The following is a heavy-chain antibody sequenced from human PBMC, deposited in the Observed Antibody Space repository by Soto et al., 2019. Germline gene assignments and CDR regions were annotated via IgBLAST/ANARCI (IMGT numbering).Heavy chain of an antibody. Sequence: PSPTLSLNCAISGDSVSINSAAWNWIMQSPSRGLEWLGRTYYRSKWYNDYAVSVKSRITINPDTSKNQFSLQLYSVTPEDTAVYYCAGVAWFRGMDVWGQGTPVTVSS. D-gene: IGHD2-21*01. CDR1: GDSVSINSAA. J-gene: IGHJ6*02. CDR2: TYYRSKWYN. V-gene: IGHV6-1*01. CDR3: AGVAWFRGMDV.